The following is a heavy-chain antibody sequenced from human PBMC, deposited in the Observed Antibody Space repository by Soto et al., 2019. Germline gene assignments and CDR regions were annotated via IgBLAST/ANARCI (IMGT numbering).Heavy chain of an antibody. Sequence: QVQLVQSGAEVKKPGSSVKVSCKASGGTFSSYAISWVRQAPGQGLEWMGGIIPIFGTANYAQKFQGRVTITADESTSTAYMELSSLRSEDTAVYYCARDPPFGVAAPGTGLMDVWGQGTTVTVSS. V-gene: IGHV1-69*01. CDR1: GGTFSSYA. J-gene: IGHJ6*02. D-gene: IGHD6-13*01. CDR3: ARDPPFGVAAPGTGLMDV. CDR2: IIPIFGTA.